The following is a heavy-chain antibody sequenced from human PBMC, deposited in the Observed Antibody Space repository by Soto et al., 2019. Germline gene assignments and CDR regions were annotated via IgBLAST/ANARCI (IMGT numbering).Heavy chain of an antibody. CDR3: AKLGSSSWSPHYYFDY. J-gene: IGHJ4*02. CDR2: ITDSGDDT. D-gene: IGHD2-2*01. Sequence: EVQLLESGGGLVQPVGSLRLSCAASGFTFNNYAMGWVRQAPGKGLEWVSAITDSGDDTYYIDSVKGRFTISRDNSKSTLYLQMNSQRAEDTAIYYCAKLGSSSWSPHYYFDYWGQGTLVTVSS. CDR1: GFTFNNYA. V-gene: IGHV3-23*01.